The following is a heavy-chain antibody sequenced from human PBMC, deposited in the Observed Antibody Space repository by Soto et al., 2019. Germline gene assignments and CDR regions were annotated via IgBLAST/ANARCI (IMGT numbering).Heavy chain of an antibody. V-gene: IGHV5-51*01. J-gene: IGHJ6*02. CDR1: GYSFTSYW. D-gene: IGHD1-7*01. CDR3: ARDTLTGTTNYYYGMDV. Sequence: PGESLKISCKGSGYSFTSYWIGWVRQMPGKGLERMGIIYPGDSDTRYSPSFQGQVTISADKSISTAYLQWSSLKASDTAMYYCARDTLTGTTNYYYGMDVWGQGTTVTVSS. CDR2: IYPGDSDT.